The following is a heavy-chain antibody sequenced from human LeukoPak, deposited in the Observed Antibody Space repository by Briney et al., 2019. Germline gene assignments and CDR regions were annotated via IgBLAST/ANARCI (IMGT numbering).Heavy chain of an antibody. CDR3: ARYSISPTYYFDY. CDR1: GYSISSGYY. J-gene: IGHJ4*02. Sequence: PSETLSLTCTVSGYSISSGYYWGWIRQPPGKGLEWIGNIYHSGSTYYSPSLRSRVTISVDTSKNQFSLKLSSVTAADTAVYYCARYSISPTYYFDYWGQGTLVTVSS. CDR2: IYHSGST. D-gene: IGHD6-13*01. V-gene: IGHV4-38-2*02.